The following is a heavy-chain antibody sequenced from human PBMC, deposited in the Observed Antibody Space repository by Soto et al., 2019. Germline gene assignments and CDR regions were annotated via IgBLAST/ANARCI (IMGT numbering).Heavy chain of an antibody. D-gene: IGHD5-12*01. CDR1: GDSVSSNTAS. J-gene: IGHJ5*02. Sequence: SQTLSHTCAISGDSVSSNTASWNWIRQSPSRGLEWLGRTYFRSKRYNDYAVSVKSRIIINPDTSNNQFSLQLNSVTPEDTAVYFCAKGDNLGPKTGYAFDPWGQGIMVTVSS. CDR2: TYFRSKRYN. CDR3: AKGDNLGPKTGYAFDP. V-gene: IGHV6-1*01.